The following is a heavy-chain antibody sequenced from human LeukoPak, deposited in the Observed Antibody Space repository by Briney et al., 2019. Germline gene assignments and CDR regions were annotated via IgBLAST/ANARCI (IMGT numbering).Heavy chain of an antibody. J-gene: IGHJ6*02. D-gene: IGHD3-10*01. CDR1: GGSIRSSSYY. V-gene: IGHV4-39*01. Sequence: SETLSLTCSVSGGSIRSSSYYWGWIRQPPGKGLEWIGSIYYSGSTYYNPSLKSRVTISVDTSKNQFSLKLSSVTAADTAVYYCARLRITMVRGVWTPNYGMDVWGQGTTVTVSS. CDR2: IYYSGST. CDR3: ARLRITMVRGVWTPNYGMDV.